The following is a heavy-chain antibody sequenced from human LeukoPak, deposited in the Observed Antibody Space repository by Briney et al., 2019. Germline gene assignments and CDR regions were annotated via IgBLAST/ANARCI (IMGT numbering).Heavy chain of an antibody. Sequence: SETLSLTCTVSGGSISSSSYYWGWIRQPPGKGLEWIGSIYYSGSTYYNPSLKSRVTISVDRSKNQFSLKLSSVTAADTAVYYCARDHYYDSSGYYLPVYWGQGTLVTVSS. J-gene: IGHJ4*02. CDR3: ARDHYYDSSGYYLPVY. D-gene: IGHD3-22*01. CDR2: IYYSGST. V-gene: IGHV4-39*07. CDR1: GGSISSSSYY.